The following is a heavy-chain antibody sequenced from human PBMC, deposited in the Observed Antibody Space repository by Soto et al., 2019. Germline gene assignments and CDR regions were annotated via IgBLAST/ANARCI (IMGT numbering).Heavy chain of an antibody. V-gene: IGHV3-30-3*01. J-gene: IGHJ4*02. D-gene: IGHD6-19*01. CDR1: GFTFSSYA. Sequence: QVQLVESGGGVVQPGRSLRLSCAASGFTFSSYALHWVRQAPGKGLEWVAVISYDGSNKYYADSVKGRFTISRDNSKNTLYLQMNSLRAEDTAVYYCARGAAVAGRSLDYWGQGTLVTVSS. CDR3: ARGAAVAGRSLDY. CDR2: ISYDGSNK.